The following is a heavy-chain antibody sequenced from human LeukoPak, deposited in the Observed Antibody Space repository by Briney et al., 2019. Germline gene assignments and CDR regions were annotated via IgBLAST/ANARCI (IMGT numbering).Heavy chain of an antibody. CDR2: ISYNGVNE. Sequence: GGSLRLSCAASGFTFSNYAMHWVRQAPGKGLDWVASISYNGVNEFYADSVKGRFTISRDNSKNTLYIQMNSLRAEDTAVYYCARVRGSGSYFADCWGQGTLVTVSS. V-gene: IGHV3-30*14. D-gene: IGHD1-26*01. CDR3: ARVRGSGSYFADC. CDR1: GFTFSNYA. J-gene: IGHJ4*02.